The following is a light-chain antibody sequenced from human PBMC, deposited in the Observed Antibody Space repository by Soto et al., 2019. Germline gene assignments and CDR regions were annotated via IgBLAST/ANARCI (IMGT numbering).Light chain of an antibody. J-gene: IGLJ1*01. CDR2: EDS. CDR3: CSFTTRSTLV. Sequence: QSALTQPASVSGSPEQSITISCTGTSSDVGKYNHVSWYQQHPGKAPQLIIYEDSNRPSGLSNRFSGSKSGNTASLTISGLQAEDEADYYCCSFTTRSTLVFGTGTKVTVL. V-gene: IGLV2-14*01. CDR1: SSDVGKYNH.